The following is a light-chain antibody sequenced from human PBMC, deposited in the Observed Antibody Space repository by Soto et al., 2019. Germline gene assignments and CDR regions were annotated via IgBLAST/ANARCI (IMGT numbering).Light chain of an antibody. CDR2: GAS. V-gene: IGKV3-20*01. CDR3: QQYGSPIT. J-gene: IGKJ5*01. CDR1: QSVSRTY. Sequence: EIVLTQSPGTLSLSPGERATLSCRVSQSVSRTYLAWYQQKPGQAPRLVIYGASTRATGIPDRFSGSASGTDFTLTISRLEPEDFAVYYCQQYGSPITFGQGTRLEIK.